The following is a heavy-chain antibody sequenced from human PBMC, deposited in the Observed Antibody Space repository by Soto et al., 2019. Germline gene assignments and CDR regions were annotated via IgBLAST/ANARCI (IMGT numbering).Heavy chain of an antibody. CDR2: INAGNGNT. J-gene: IGHJ1*01. CDR1: GYTFTSYA. D-gene: IGHD6-19*01. Sequence: ASVKVSCKASGYTFTSYAMHWVRQAPGQRLEWMGWINAGNGNTKYSQKFQGRVTITRDTSASTAYMELSSLRSEDTAVYYCARNHLDSSGWYGVSSFVFQHWGQGTLVTVSS. CDR3: ARNHLDSSGWYGVSSFVFQH. V-gene: IGHV1-3*01.